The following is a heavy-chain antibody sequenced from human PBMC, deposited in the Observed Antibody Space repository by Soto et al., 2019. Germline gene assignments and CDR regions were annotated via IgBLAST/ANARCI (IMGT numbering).Heavy chain of an antibody. J-gene: IGHJ6*02. CDR3: ARGIRNYYGVDV. V-gene: IGHV3-74*01. Sequence: GGSLRLSCAASGFTFSAYWMHCVRQAPGTGLEWVSRIKGDGSSTSYADSVKGRFTISRDNAKNTLYLQMNSLGAEDTAVYWCARGIRNYYGVDVWGQGTTVTVSS. CDR2: IKGDGSST. CDR1: GFTFSAYW.